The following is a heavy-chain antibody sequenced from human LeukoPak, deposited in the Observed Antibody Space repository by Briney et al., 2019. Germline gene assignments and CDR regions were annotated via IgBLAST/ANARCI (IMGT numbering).Heavy chain of an antibody. CDR3: ARDIGAPRGYYDSSDARYYFDY. D-gene: IGHD3-22*01. CDR1: GFIFSSYG. Sequence: GRSLRLSCAASGFIFSSYGMHWVRQAPGKGLEWVSSISSSSSYIYYADSVKGRFTISRDNAKNSLYLQMNSLRAEDTAVYYCARDIGAPRGYYDSSDARYYFDYWGQGTLVTVSS. CDR2: ISSSSSYI. J-gene: IGHJ4*02. V-gene: IGHV3-21*01.